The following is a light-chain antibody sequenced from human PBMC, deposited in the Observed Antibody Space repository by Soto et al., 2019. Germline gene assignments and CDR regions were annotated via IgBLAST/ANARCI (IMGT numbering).Light chain of an antibody. CDR3: QQYDISPWT. Sequence: EIVLTQSPGTLSLSPGESATLSCRASQTVSSSYLAWYQQKPGQAPRLLIYGVSSRATGIPDRFSGSGSGTDFTLTISRLEPEDFAVYYCQQYDISPWTFGQGTKVEIK. J-gene: IGKJ1*01. V-gene: IGKV3-20*01. CDR2: GVS. CDR1: QTVSSSY.